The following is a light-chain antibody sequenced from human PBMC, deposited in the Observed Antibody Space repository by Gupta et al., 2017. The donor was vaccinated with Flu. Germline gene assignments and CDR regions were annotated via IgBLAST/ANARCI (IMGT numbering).Light chain of an antibody. J-gene: IGKJ1*01. Sequence: EIVLTQSPATLSLSPGERAVFSCRASQDISDYLGWYQQKPGQAPRLLIFDASKRATGIPARFSGSGSGTDFTLTISSRDPEDFAIYYCQQRDSCPRTFGQGTRVEIK. CDR3: QQRDSCPRT. CDR2: DAS. V-gene: IGKV3-11*01. CDR1: QDISDY.